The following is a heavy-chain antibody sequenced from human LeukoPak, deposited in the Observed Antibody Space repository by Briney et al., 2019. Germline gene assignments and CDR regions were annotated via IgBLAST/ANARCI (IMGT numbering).Heavy chain of an antibody. Sequence: SETLSLTCTVSGGSISSSSYYWGWIRQPPGKGLEWIGSIYYSGSTYYNPSLKSRVTISVDTSKNQFSLKLSSVTAADTAAYYCARGSGSYGYYMDVWGKGTTVTVSS. J-gene: IGHJ6*03. CDR3: ARGSGSYGYYMDV. CDR1: GGSISSSSYY. CDR2: IYYSGST. V-gene: IGHV4-39*01. D-gene: IGHD1-26*01.